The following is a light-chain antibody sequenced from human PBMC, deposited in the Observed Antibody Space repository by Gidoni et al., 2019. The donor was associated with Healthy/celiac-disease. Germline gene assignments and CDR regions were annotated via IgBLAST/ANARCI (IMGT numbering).Light chain of an antibody. J-gene: IGLJ3*02. CDR2: GNS. V-gene: IGLV1-40*01. Sequence: QSVLTQPPSVSGAPGQRVTISCTGSSSNIGAGYDVHWYQQLPRTAPKLLIYGNSNRPSGVPYRFSGSKSGTSASLAITGLQAEDEADYYCQSYDSSLSGSVFGGGTKLTVL. CDR3: QSYDSSLSGSV. CDR1: SSNIGAGYD.